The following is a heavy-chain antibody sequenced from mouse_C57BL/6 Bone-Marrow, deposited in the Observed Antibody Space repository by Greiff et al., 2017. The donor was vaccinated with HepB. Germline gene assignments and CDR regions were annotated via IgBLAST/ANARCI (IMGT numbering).Heavy chain of an antibody. V-gene: IGHV2-6-1*01. J-gene: IGHJ4*01. CDR2: IWSDGST. CDR1: GFSLTSYG. D-gene: IGHD1-1*01. CDR3: ARHEGLRYAMDY. Sequence: QVQLQQSGPGLVAPSQSLSITCTVSGFSLTSYGVHWVRQPPGKGLEWLVVIWSDGSTTYNSALKSRLSISKDNSKSQVFLKMNSLQTDDTAMYYCARHEGLRYAMDYWGQGTSVTVSS.